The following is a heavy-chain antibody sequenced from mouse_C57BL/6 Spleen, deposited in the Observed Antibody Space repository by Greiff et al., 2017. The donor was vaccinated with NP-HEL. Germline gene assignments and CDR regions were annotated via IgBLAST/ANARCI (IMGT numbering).Heavy chain of an antibody. CDR3: ARDNYYDSDWYFDV. J-gene: IGHJ1*03. CDR2: INYDGSST. CDR1: GFTFSDYY. Sequence: EVHLVESEGGLVQPGSSMKLSCTASGFTFSDYYMAWVRQVPEKGLEWVANINYDGSSTYYLDSLKSRFIISRDNAKNILYLQMSSLKSEDTATYYCARDNYYDSDWYFDVWGTGTTVTVSS. V-gene: IGHV5-16*01. D-gene: IGHD2-4*01.